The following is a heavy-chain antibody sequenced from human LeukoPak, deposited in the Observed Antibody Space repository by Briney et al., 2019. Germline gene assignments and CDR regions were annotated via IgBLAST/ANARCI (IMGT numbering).Heavy chain of an antibody. CDR3: AELGITMIGGV. V-gene: IGHV3-48*03. J-gene: IGHJ6*04. Sequence: GGSLRLSCVASGFSFSPFPMNWVRQAPGKGLEWVSYISSSGSTIYYADSVKGRFTISRDNAKNSLYLQMNSLRAEDTAVYYCAELGITMIGGVWGKGTTVTISS. CDR2: ISSSGSTI. D-gene: IGHD3-10*02. CDR1: GFSFSPFP.